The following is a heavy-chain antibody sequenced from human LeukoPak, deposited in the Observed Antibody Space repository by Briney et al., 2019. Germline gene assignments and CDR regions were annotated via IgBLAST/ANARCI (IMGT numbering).Heavy chain of an antibody. D-gene: IGHD3-10*01. CDR2: TYYRSKWYN. J-gene: IGHJ4*02. CDR1: GDSVSSNSAA. Sequence: SQTLSLTCAISGDSVSSNSAAWNWIRQSPSRGLEWLGRTYYRSKWYNDYAVSVKSRITINPDTSKNQFSLQLNSVTPEDTAVYYCARDRVLGGSGSYYVFDYWGQGTLVTVSS. V-gene: IGHV6-1*01. CDR3: ARDRVLGGSGSYYVFDY.